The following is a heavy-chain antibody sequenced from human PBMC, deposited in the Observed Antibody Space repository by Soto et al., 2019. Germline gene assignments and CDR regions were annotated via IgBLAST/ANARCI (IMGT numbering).Heavy chain of an antibody. CDR2: IYYSGST. CDR3: ARRGSSSWYGY. V-gene: IGHV4-59*08. CDR1: GGSISSYY. D-gene: IGHD6-13*01. Sequence: SETLSLTCTVAGGSISSYYWSWIRQPPGKGLEWIGYIYYSGSTNYNPSLKSRVTISVDTSKNQFSLKLSSVTAADTAVYYCARRGSSSWYGYWGQGTLVTVSS. J-gene: IGHJ4*02.